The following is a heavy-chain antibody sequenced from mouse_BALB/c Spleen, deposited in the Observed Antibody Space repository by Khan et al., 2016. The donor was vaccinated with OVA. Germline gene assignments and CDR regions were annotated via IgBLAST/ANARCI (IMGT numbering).Heavy chain of an antibody. V-gene: IGHV5-6*01. CDR2: INSDGYYT. Sequence: EVEMVESGGDLVKPGGSLRLSCPASAFTFSTYAMSWVRQFPDKRLEWVATINSDGYYTYYPDTLKGRFTISRNNAENTLYLQMISQKSEETAIYSCASYLTGSFAYWGHGTLVTVSA. CDR3: ASYLTGSFAY. CDR1: AFTFSTYA. D-gene: IGHD4-1*01. J-gene: IGHJ3*01.